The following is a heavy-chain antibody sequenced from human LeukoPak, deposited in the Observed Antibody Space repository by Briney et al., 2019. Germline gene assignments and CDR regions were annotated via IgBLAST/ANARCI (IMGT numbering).Heavy chain of an antibody. CDR2: IHPGRGDT. Sequence: ASVTVSCKALGYTFTDHYFHWLRQAPGQGIEWMGWIHPGRGDTNIAQKFQGRVSFTRDMSISTAYMELSRLTSDGTAVYYCARDHNWGPDYWGQGTLVSVSS. D-gene: IGHD7-27*01. CDR3: ARDHNWGPDY. CDR1: GYTFTDHY. V-gene: IGHV1-2*02. J-gene: IGHJ4*02.